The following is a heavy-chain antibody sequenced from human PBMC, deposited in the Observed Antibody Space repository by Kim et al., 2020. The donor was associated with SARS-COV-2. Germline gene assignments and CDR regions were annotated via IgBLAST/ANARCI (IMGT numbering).Heavy chain of an antibody. CDR1: GGTFSSYA. V-gene: IGHV1-69*13. CDR2: IIPIFGTA. Sequence: SVKVSCKASGGTFSSYAISWVRHAPGQGLEWMGGIIPIFGTANYAQKFQGRVTITADESTSTAYMELSSLRSEDTAVYYCASHLSDYGGIPFDYWGQGTLVTVSS. CDR3: ASHLSDYGGIPFDY. D-gene: IGHD4-17*01. J-gene: IGHJ4*02.